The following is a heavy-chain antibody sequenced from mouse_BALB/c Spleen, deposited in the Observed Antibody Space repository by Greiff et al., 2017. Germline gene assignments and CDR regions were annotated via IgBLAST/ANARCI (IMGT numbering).Heavy chain of an antibody. CDR1: GFNIKDTY. CDR3: ASYYGSSYDFDV. CDR2: IDPANGNT. V-gene: IGHV14-3*02. Sequence: EVQGVESGAELVKPGASVKLSCTASGFNIKDTYMHWVKQRPEQGLEWIGRIDPANGNTKYDPKFQGKATITADTSSNTAYLQLSSLTSEDTAVYYCASYYGSSYDFDVWGAGTTVTVSS. J-gene: IGHJ1*01. D-gene: IGHD1-1*01.